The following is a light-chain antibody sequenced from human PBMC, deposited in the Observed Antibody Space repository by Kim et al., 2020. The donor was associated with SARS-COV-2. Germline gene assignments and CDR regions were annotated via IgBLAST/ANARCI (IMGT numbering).Light chain of an antibody. CDR3: NSRDSGGYVI. CDR2: YDS. CDR1: NIGSKS. J-gene: IGLJ2*01. Sequence: SYELTQPPSVSVAPGKTARITCGGNNIGSKSVHWYQQKPGQAPVLVIYYDSDRPSGIPERFSGSNSGNTATLTISRVEAGDEADYYCNSRDSGGYVIFGGGTQLTVL. V-gene: IGLV3-21*01.